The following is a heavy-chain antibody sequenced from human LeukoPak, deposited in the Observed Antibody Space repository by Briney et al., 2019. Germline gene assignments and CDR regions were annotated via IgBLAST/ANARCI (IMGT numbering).Heavy chain of an antibody. CDR1: GGTFSSYA. J-gene: IGHJ3*02. V-gene: IGHV1-46*01. CDR2: INPSGGST. Sequence: GASVKVSCKASGGTFSSYAIRWVRQAPGQGLEWMGIINPSGGSTSYAQKFQGRVTMTRDTSTSTVYMEVSSLRSEDTAVYYCAREAPITMTGYAFDIWGQGTMVTVSS. CDR3: AREAPITMTGYAFDI. D-gene: IGHD3-22*01.